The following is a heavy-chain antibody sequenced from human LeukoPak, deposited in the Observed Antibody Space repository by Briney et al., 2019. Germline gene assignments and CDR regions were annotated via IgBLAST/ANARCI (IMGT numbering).Heavy chain of an antibody. Sequence: SETLSLTCTVSGGSISSGSYYWSWIRQPAGKGLEWIGRIYTSGSTNYNPSLKSRVTISVDTSKNQFSLKLSSVTAADTAVYYCARVSWTGTTSFDIWGQGTMVTVSS. D-gene: IGHD1-1*01. CDR1: GGSISSGSYY. J-gene: IGHJ3*02. V-gene: IGHV4-61*02. CDR2: IYTSGST. CDR3: ARVSWTGTTSFDI.